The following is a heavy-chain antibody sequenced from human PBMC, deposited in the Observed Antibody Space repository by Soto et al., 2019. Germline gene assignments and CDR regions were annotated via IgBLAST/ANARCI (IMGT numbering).Heavy chain of an antibody. V-gene: IGHV3-23*01. CDR3: ARYIPGVRYYGMDV. D-gene: IGHD2-2*01. CDR1: GFTFSSYA. CDR2: IGESGTPT. J-gene: IGHJ6*02. Sequence: EVQLLESGGGLVQPGGSLRLSCAASGFTFSSYAMKWVRQAPGKGLEWVSLIGESGTPTYYADSVKGRFTISRDNSVNTLFLEMYSLRAEETAVYYCARYIPGVRYYGMDVWGQGTTVTVSS.